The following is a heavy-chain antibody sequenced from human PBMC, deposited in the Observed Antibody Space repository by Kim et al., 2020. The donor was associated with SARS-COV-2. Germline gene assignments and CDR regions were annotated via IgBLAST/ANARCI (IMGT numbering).Heavy chain of an antibody. CDR3: ARHTPYSSGWYVEGY. CDR1: GGSISSSSYY. J-gene: IGHJ4*02. V-gene: IGHV4-39*01. D-gene: IGHD6-19*01. Sequence: SETLSLTCTVSGGSISSSSYYWGWIRQPPGKGLEWIGSIYYSGSTYYNPSLKSRVTISVDTSKNQFSLKLSSVTAADTAVYYCARHTPYSSGWYVEGYWGQGTLVTVSS. CDR2: IYYSGST.